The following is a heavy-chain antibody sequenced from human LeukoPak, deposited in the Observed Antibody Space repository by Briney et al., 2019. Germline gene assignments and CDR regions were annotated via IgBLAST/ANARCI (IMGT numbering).Heavy chain of an antibody. Sequence: GGSLRLSCAASGFTFSNAWMSWVRQAPGKGLEWVGRIKSKTDGGTTDYAAPVKGRFTISRDDSKNTLYLQMNSLKTEDTAVYYCTTGALGGLWFGEPQTPAFDYWGQGTLVTVSS. CDR2: IKSKTDGGTT. V-gene: IGHV3-15*01. J-gene: IGHJ4*02. CDR3: TTGALGGLWFGEPQTPAFDY. D-gene: IGHD3-10*01. CDR1: GFTFSNAW.